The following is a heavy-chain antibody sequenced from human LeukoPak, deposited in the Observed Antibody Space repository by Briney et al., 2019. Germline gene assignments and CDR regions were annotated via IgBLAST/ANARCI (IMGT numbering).Heavy chain of an antibody. D-gene: IGHD6-19*01. CDR2: IYSSGST. J-gene: IGHJ4*02. Sequence: SETLSLTCTVSGGSISSYYWSWIRQPAGEGLEWIGRIYSSGSTNYNPSLKSRVTMSVDTSKNQFSLKLSPVTAADTAVYYCARETVAVAGRVFDYWGQGTLVTVSS. CDR3: ARETVAVAGRVFDY. CDR1: GGSISSYY. V-gene: IGHV4-4*07.